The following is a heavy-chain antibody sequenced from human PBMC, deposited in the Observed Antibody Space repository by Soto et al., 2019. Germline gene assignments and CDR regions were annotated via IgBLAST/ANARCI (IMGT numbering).Heavy chain of an antibody. CDR2: ISYDGSNK. CDR1: GFTFSSYG. J-gene: IGHJ4*02. CDR3: TTSRLVSSGYGDY. V-gene: IGHV3-30*03. D-gene: IGHD3-22*01. Sequence: PGGSLRLSCAASGFTFSSYGMHWVRQAPGKGLEWVAVISYDGSNKYYADSVKGRFTISRDNSKNTLYLQLNSLRAEDTAVYYCTTSRLVSSGYGDYWGKGTLVTVAS.